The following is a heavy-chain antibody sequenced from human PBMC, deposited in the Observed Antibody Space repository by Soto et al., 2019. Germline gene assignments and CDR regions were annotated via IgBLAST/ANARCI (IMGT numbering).Heavy chain of an antibody. CDR1: GFTFSSYA. CDR2: ISGSGGST. D-gene: IGHD6-19*01. V-gene: IGHV3-23*01. Sequence: ESGGGLVQPGGSLRLSCAASGFTFSSYAMSWVRQAPGKGLEWVSAISGSGGSTYYADSVKGRFTISRDNSKNTLYLQMNSLRAEDTAVYYCAKELAVAGYYYYYGMDVWGQGTTVTVSS. J-gene: IGHJ6*02. CDR3: AKELAVAGYYYYYGMDV.